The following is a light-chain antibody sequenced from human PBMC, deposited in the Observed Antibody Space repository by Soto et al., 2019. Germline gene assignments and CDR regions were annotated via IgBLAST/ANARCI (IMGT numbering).Light chain of an antibody. CDR3: QQYGTSPIT. Sequence: ETVLTQSPGTLSLPPGERATLSCRASLSVSSSLAWYQQKPGQAPRLLIYGASSRATGIPDRFSGSGSGTDFTLTISRLEPEDFAVVYCQQYGTSPITFGQGTRLEIK. CDR1: LSVSSS. CDR2: GAS. V-gene: IGKV3-20*01. J-gene: IGKJ5*01.